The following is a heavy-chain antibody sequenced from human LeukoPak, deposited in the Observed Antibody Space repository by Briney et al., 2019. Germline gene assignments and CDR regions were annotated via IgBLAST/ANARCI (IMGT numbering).Heavy chain of an antibody. Sequence: PSETLSLTCTVSGGFISSSSYYWVWIRQPPGKGLEWIGRIYYSGSTYYTPSLKSRVTISVDTSKNQFSLKLSSVTTADTAVYYCARATHSSGWYYFDYWGQGILVTVSS. J-gene: IGHJ4*02. CDR2: IYYSGST. V-gene: IGHV4-39*07. CDR1: GGFISSSSYY. D-gene: IGHD6-19*01. CDR3: ARATHSSGWYYFDY.